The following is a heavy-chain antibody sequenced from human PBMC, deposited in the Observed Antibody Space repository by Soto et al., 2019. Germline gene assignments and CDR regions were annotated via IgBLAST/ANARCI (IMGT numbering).Heavy chain of an antibody. CDR3: ARVSGTYSSFLDY. D-gene: IGHD5-18*01. CDR1: GVSISSGHDY. V-gene: IGHV4-39*01. CDR2: IYYSGST. J-gene: IGHJ4*02. Sequence: QLQLQESGPGLVKPSETLSLTCTVSGVSISSGHDYWGWIRQPPGKRLEWIGSIYYSGSTYYNPSLKSRVTISAATSKNPFSLRLSPVPAADTAVYYCARVSGTYSSFLDYWGQGTLVTVSS.